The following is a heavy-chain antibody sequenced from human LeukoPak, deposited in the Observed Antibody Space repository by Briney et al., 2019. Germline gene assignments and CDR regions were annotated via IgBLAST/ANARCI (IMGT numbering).Heavy chain of an antibody. CDR1: GFTFDDYA. CDR2: ISWNSGSI. D-gene: IGHD1-26*01. CDR3: AKDNSGSLDY. Sequence: GGSLRLSCAASGFTFDDYAMHWVRHAPGKGLEWVSGISWNSGSIGYADSVKGRFTISRDNAKNSLYLQMNSLRAEDMALYYCAKDNSGSLDYWGQGTLVTVSS. J-gene: IGHJ4*02. V-gene: IGHV3-9*03.